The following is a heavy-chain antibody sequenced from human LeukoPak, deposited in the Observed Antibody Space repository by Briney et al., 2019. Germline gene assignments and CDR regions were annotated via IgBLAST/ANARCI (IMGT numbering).Heavy chain of an antibody. Sequence: PGRSLRLSCAASGLTFRLYGMHWVRQAPGKGLEWVAVISYDGSNKYYADSVKGRFTISRDNSKNTLYLQMNSLRAEDTAVYYCAKGLGSGQNDYWGQGTLVTVSS. J-gene: IGHJ4*02. CDR2: ISYDGSNK. D-gene: IGHD2-15*01. V-gene: IGHV3-30*18. CDR3: AKGLGSGQNDY. CDR1: GLTFRLYG.